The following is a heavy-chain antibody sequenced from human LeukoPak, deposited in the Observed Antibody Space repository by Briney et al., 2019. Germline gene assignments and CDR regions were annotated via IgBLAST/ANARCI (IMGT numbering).Heavy chain of an antibody. D-gene: IGHD5-18*01. V-gene: IGHV4-30-2*01. CDR3: ARGTRDTAMLRPYYFDY. CDR1: GGSISSGGYY. Sequence: PSETLSLTCTVSGGSISSGGYYWSWIRQPPGKGLEWIGYIYHSGSTYYSPSLKSRVTISVDRSKNQFSLKLSSVTAADTAVYYCARGTRDTAMLRPYYFDYWGQGTLVTVSS. J-gene: IGHJ4*02. CDR2: IYHSGST.